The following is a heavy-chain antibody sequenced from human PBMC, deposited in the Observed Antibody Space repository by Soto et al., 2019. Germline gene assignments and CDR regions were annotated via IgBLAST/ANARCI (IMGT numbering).Heavy chain of an antibody. D-gene: IGHD2-15*01. J-gene: IGHJ4*02. CDR1: GFTFSSYA. CDR2: ISGSGGST. V-gene: IGHV3-23*01. Sequence: GGSLRLSCAASGFTFSSYAMSWVRQAPGKGLEWVSAISGSGGSTYYADSVKGRFTSSRVNSRNTLYLQMNSLRAEDTAVYYCAKDGCSGGSCHSSGGSFFDYWGQGTLVTVSS. CDR3: AKDGCSGGSCHSSGGSFFDY.